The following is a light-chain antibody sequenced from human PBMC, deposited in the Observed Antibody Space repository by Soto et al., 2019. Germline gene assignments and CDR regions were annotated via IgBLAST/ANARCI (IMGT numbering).Light chain of an antibody. CDR1: SNHIGGYDS. V-gene: IGLV2-14*01. J-gene: IGLJ1*01. CDR2: EVT. Sequence: QSALAQPASMSGSPVQSITISCTGTSNHIGGYDSVSWYQQSPGKVPRLIIYEVTNRPSGISNRCSGSKSGNTASLTISGLQAEDEAVYSCSSYASSGGHNYVFATGTKVTVL. CDR3: SSYASSGGHNYV.